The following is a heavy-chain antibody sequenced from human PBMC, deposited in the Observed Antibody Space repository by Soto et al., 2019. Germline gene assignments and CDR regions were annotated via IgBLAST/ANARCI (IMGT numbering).Heavy chain of an antibody. V-gene: IGHV3-53*01. CDR2: IYSGGST. J-gene: IGHJ6*02. D-gene: IGHD6-13*01. CDR1: GFTVSSNY. CDR3: ARGMEVLAAGFYGMDV. Sequence: GGSLRLSCAASGFTVSSNYMSWVRQAPGKGLEWVSVIYSGGSTYYADSVKGRFTISRDNSKNTLYLQMNSLRAEDTAVYYCARGMEVLAAGFYGMDVWGQGTTVTVSS.